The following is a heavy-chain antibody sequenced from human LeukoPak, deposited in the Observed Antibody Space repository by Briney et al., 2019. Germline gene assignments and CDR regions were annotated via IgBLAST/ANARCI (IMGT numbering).Heavy chain of an antibody. CDR3: ARVKRWLPSFDL. Sequence: SETLSLTCAVYGGSFSGYYWSWIRQPPGKGLEWIGEINHSGSTNYNPSLKSRVTISVDTSKNQFSLKLSSVTAADTAVYYCARVKRWLPSFDLWGRGTLATVSS. J-gene: IGHJ2*01. CDR2: INHSGST. D-gene: IGHD5-24*01. V-gene: IGHV4-34*01. CDR1: GGSFSGYY.